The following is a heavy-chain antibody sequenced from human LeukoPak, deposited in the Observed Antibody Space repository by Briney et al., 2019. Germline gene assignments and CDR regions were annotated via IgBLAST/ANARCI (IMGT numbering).Heavy chain of an antibody. CDR3: VRGRYSSGWFKDKNWFDP. CDR2: IYHSGTT. D-gene: IGHD6-19*01. Sequence: SETLSLTCAVSGVAISRDGYAWNWIRQPPGKGLEWIAYIYHSGTTYYNPSLKSRTTISVDTSKNQFSLKLSSVTAADTAVYYCVRGRYSSGWFKDKNWFDPWGQGIPVTVSS. J-gene: IGHJ5*02. CDR1: GVAISRDGYA. V-gene: IGHV4-30-4*07.